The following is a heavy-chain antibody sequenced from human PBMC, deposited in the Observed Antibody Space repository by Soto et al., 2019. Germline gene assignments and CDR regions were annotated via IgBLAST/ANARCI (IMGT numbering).Heavy chain of an antibody. CDR3: GVFDTYAHCAGS. J-gene: IGHJ5*02. V-gene: IGHV4-30-2*01. Sequence: QLQLQESGSGLVKPSQTLSLTCAVSGRSISGGSYSWIWIRQPPGKGLEWIGYIYRIGTTFYNPSLKNRVTLSIDRSKNEFSRNLNSVTGADPAMYYCGVFDTYAHCAGSWGRGTLVTVSS. D-gene: IGHD2-2*01. CDR1: GRSISGGSYS. CDR2: IYRIGTT.